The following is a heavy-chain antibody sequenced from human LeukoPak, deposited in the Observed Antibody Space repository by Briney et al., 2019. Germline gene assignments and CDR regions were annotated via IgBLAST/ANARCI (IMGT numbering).Heavy chain of an antibody. CDR3: AKLSPLYYDFWNFDY. CDR1: GFTFSTCA. D-gene: IGHD3-3*01. Sequence: GGPLRLSCAASGFTFSTCAMSWVRQAPGKGLEWVSGISGTTSGTYYADSVKGRFTISRDNSKNTLFLQVNSLRAEDTAVYYCAKLSPLYYDFWNFDYWGQGTLVTISS. CDR2: ISGTTSGT. V-gene: IGHV3-23*01. J-gene: IGHJ4*02.